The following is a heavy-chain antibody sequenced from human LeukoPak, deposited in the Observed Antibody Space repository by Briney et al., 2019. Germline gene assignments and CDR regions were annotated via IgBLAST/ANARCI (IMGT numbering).Heavy chain of an antibody. V-gene: IGHV4-61*02. D-gene: IGHD4-17*01. CDR2: IYTSGST. CDR1: GGSISSGSYY. CDR3: ARDLRYGEFDY. J-gene: IGHJ4*02. Sequence: PSETLSLTCTVSGGSISSGSYYWSWIRQPAGKGLEWIGRIYTSGSTNYNPSLKSRVTISVDTSKNQFSLKLSSVTAADTAVYYCARDLRYGEFDYWGQGTLVTVSS.